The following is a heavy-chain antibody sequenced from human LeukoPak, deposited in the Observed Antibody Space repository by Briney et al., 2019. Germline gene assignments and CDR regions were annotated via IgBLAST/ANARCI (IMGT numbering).Heavy chain of an antibody. CDR3: ARGTLSPTATYYFDY. Sequence: KPSETLSLTCAVYGESFSGYYWSWIRQSPEKGLEWIGQINHSGSTTYNPSLKSRVTISVDTSKNQFSLKLSSVTAADTAVYYCARGTLSPTATYYFDYWGQGTLVTVSS. CDR2: INHSGST. J-gene: IGHJ4*02. V-gene: IGHV4-34*01. CDR1: GESFSGYY.